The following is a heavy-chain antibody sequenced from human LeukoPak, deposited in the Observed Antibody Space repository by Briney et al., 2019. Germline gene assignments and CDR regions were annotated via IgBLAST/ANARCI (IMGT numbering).Heavy chain of an antibody. CDR1: GFTFSSYG. D-gene: IGHD2-21*02. V-gene: IGHV3-30*03. CDR2: ISYDGSNK. J-gene: IGHJ6*02. CDR3: ATNTVEVTAQIPPYYYYYGMDV. Sequence: GGSLRLSCAASGFTFSSYGMHWVRQAPGKGLEWVTVISYDGSNKYYADSVKGRFTISRDNSKNTLYLQMNSLRAEDTAVYYRATNTVEVTAQIPPYYYYYGMDVWGQGTTVAVSS.